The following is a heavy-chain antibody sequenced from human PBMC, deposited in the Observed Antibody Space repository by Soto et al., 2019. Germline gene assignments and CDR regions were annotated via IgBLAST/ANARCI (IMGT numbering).Heavy chain of an antibody. D-gene: IGHD6-19*01. CDR3: ASLYSSRDYYYYGMDV. Sequence: SETLSLTCTVSGGSISSYYWSWIRQPPGKGLEWIGYIYYSGSTNYNPSLKSRVTISVDTSKNQFSLKLSSVTAADTAVYYCASLYSSRDYYYYGMDVWGQGTTVTVSS. J-gene: IGHJ6*02. CDR2: IYYSGST. V-gene: IGHV4-59*01. CDR1: GGSISSYY.